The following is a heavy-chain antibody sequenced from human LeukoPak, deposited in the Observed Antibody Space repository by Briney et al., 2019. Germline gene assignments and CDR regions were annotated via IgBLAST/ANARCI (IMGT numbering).Heavy chain of an antibody. Sequence: ASVKVSCKASGYTFTSYDINWVRQATGQGLEWMGWINPNSGGTNYAQKFQGRVTMTRDTSISTAYMELSRLRSDDTAVYYCARGYRGSRTFDYWGQGTLVTVSS. CDR3: ARGYRGSRTFDY. J-gene: IGHJ4*02. D-gene: IGHD1-26*01. V-gene: IGHV1-2*02. CDR2: INPNSGGT. CDR1: GYTFTSYD.